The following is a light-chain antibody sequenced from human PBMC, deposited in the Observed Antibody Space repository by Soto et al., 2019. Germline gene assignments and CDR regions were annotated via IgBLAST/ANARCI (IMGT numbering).Light chain of an antibody. CDR3: SSYTSSITYV. CDR2: EVT. CDR1: SSDVGGYNY. J-gene: IGLJ1*01. Sequence: QSALTQPASVSGSPGQSITISCTGTSSDVGGYNYVSWYQQHPGKAPKLMIYEVTNRPSGVSNRFSGSKSGNTASLTISGLQADDEADYYRSSYTSSITYVFGTGTKLTVL. V-gene: IGLV2-14*01.